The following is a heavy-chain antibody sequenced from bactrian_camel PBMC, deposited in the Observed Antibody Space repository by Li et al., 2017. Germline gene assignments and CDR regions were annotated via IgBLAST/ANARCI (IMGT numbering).Heavy chain of an antibody. J-gene: IGHJ4*01. CDR2: TYLPGGNT. Sequence: HVQLVESGGGSVQAGGSLNITCGASVATWSTYCMVWFRQAPGKKREGVATTYLPGGNTQYRDSVQGRFTISRDRTSNTLYLQMNNLGPEDTGVYYCAADLRLRVMCSSWVIDYKYWGQGTQVTVS. D-gene: IGHD6*01. V-gene: IGHV3-3*01. CDR1: VATWSTYC. CDR3: AADLRLRVMCSSWVIDYKY.